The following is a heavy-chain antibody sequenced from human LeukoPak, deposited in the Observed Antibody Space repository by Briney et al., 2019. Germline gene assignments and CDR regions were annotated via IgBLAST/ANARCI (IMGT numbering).Heavy chain of an antibody. CDR1: GFTFSRYP. J-gene: IGHJ4*02. CDR3: VKDRLVGATPHFDY. D-gene: IGHD1-26*01. Sequence: GGSLRLSCSASGFTFSRYPMHWVRQAPGKGLEYVSAISSNGGSTYYADSVKGRFTISRDNSKNTLYLQMSSLRAEDTAVYYCVKDRLVGATPHFDYWGQGTLVTVSS. CDR2: ISSNGGST. V-gene: IGHV3-64D*09.